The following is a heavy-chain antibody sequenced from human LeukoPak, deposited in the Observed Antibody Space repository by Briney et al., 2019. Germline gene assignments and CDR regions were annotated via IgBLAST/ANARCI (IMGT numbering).Heavy chain of an antibody. CDR3: AKEGCSGGSCLAYYFDY. J-gene: IGHJ4*02. CDR2: ISYDGGNK. Sequence: PGRSLRLSCAASGFTFSNYGMHWVRQAPGKGLEWVAVISYDGGNKYYADSVKGRFTISRDSSKSTLYLQMNSLRAEDTAVYYCAKEGCSGGSCLAYYFDYWGQGTLVTVSS. CDR1: GFTFSNYG. V-gene: IGHV3-30*18. D-gene: IGHD2-15*01.